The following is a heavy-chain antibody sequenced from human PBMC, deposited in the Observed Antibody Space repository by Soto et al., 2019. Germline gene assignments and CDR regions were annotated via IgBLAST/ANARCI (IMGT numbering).Heavy chain of an antibody. J-gene: IGHJ6*02. Sequence: PGGSLRLSCSASGFPFSNYAMSWVRQAPGKGLEWVAVISYACSKKYYADTVKGRFTISRDNSKNTLYLQLNSLRAEDTAVYYCAKDKSSAAYYYYGMDVWGQGTTVTVSS. CDR1: GFPFSNYA. CDR2: ISYACSKK. CDR3: AKDKSSAAYYYYGMDV. D-gene: IGHD6-25*01. V-gene: IGHV3-30*18.